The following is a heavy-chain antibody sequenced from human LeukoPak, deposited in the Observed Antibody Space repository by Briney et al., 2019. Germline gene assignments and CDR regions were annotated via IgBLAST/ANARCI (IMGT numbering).Heavy chain of an antibody. D-gene: IGHD2-8*01. CDR2: MNEYGGDI. CDR1: GFNFGGSS. J-gene: IGHJ4*01. V-gene: IGHV3-7*01. Sequence: GGSLRLSCAASGFNFGGSSMSWVRQAPGKGPERVTHMNEYGGDIFYVDSVKDRFTISRDNAKNSLYLQMNSLRVEDTAVYFCARPRGCNSGRCNNFDYWGQGTLVTVSS. CDR3: ARPRGCNSGRCNNFDY.